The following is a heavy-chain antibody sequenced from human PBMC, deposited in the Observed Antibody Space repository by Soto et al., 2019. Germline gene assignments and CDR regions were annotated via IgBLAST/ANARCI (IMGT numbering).Heavy chain of an antibody. D-gene: IGHD3-22*01. Sequence: ASVKVSCKASGNTFTTYYMHCVRQAPGQGLEWMGIINPSGGRTTHAQKFQGRVTMTRDTSTSTFHMERSSLTSEDTAVYYCAGLDHYDSSGYYDFWGQGTQVTVSS. CDR2: INPSGGRT. CDR3: AGLDHYDSSGYYDF. J-gene: IGHJ4*02. V-gene: IGHV1-46*01. CDR1: GNTFTTYY.